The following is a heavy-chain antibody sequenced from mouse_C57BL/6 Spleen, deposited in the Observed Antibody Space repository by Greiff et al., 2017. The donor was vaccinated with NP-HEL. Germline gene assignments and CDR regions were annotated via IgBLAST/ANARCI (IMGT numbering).Heavy chain of an antibody. Sequence: VQLQQSGAELVRPGTSVKVSCKASGYAFTNYLIEWVKQRPGQGLEWIGVINPGSGGTNYNEKFKGKATLTADKSSSTAYMQISSLTSEDSAVYFCAREGYYYGLDYWGQGTTLTVSS. CDR2: INPGSGGT. D-gene: IGHD1-1*01. CDR1: GYAFTNYL. V-gene: IGHV1-54*01. CDR3: AREGYYYGLDY. J-gene: IGHJ2*01.